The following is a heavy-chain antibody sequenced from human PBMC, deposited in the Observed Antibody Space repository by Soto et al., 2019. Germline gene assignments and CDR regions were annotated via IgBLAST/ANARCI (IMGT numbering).Heavy chain of an antibody. V-gene: IGHV4-30-2*01. D-gene: IGHD3-10*01. CDR3: ARDTGYYGSGHGDYFDY. CDR1: GGSISSGGYS. Sequence: QLQLQESGSGLVKPSQTLSLTCAVSGGSISSGGYSWSWIRQPPGKGLEWIGYIYHSGSTYYNPSLKSRVTISVDRSKNQFSPKLSSVTAADTAVYYCARDTGYYGSGHGDYFDYWGQGPLVTVSS. J-gene: IGHJ4*02. CDR2: IYHSGST.